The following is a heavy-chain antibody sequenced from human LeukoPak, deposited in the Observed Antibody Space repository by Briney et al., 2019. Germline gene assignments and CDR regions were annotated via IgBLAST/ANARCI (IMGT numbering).Heavy chain of an antibody. V-gene: IGHV1-2*02. D-gene: IGHD6-19*01. J-gene: IGHJ4*02. Sequence: PSVKVSCKPSGYTFTGYYMPSVGQAPGQGLEGMGWINPNSGGTNYAPKLQGRVTMTSASSLSTAYMELSRLRSDDTAVYACARGAGYSSGWSAGYWGQGTLVTVSS. CDR2: INPNSGGT. CDR1: GYTFTGYY. CDR3: ARGAGYSSGWSAGY.